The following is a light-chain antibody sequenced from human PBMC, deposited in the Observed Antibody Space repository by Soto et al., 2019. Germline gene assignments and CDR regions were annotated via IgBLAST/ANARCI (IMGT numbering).Light chain of an antibody. CDR1: SSDVGSYNL. J-gene: IGLJ2*01. Sequence: QSALTQPASVSGSPGQSITISCTGTSSDVGSYNLVSWYQQHPGKAPKLMIYEGSKRPSGVSNRFSGSKSGNTASLTISGIQAEDEADSYCCSYAGSSTSVVFGGGTKLTVL. CDR2: EGS. CDR3: CSYAGSSTSVV. V-gene: IGLV2-23*01.